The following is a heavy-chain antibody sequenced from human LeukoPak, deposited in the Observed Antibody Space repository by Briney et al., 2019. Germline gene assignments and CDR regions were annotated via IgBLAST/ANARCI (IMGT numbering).Heavy chain of an antibody. CDR1: GFPFSNSW. CDR2: INKDGGGI. CDR3: AGGNSMDV. V-gene: IGHV3-7*03. J-gene: IGHJ6*04. Sequence: GGSLRLSCAVSGFPFSNSWMYWVRQAPGKGLEGVANINKDGGGISYVDSVKGRFIISRDNARNSLYLQMNSLRVEDMAVYFCAGGNSMDVWGKGTAVTVSS. D-gene: IGHD1/OR15-1a*01.